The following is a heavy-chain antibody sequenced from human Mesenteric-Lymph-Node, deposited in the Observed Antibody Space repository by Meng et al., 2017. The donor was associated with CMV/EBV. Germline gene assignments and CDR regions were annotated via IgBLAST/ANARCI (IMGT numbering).Heavy chain of an antibody. V-gene: IGHV3-30*12. D-gene: IGHD6-13*01. Sequence: GESLKISCAASGFTFSSYGMHWVRQAPGKGLEWVAIISYDGSDKYYADSVKGRITISRDNSKNTLYLQMNSLRAEDTAVYYCAKDEGSSWPEYFQHWGQGTLVTVSS. J-gene: IGHJ1*01. CDR3: AKDEGSSWPEYFQH. CDR2: ISYDGSDK. CDR1: GFTFSSYG.